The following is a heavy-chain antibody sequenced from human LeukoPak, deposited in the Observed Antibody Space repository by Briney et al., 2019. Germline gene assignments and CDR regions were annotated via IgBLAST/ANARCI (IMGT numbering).Heavy chain of an antibody. D-gene: IGHD3-22*01. J-gene: IGHJ1*01. V-gene: IGHV4-61*02. CDR3: XXXXXXXXSSGYRAEYFQH. Sequence: SETLSLTCTVSGGSLSSGSYYWSWIRQPAGKGLEWIGRIYTSGSTHYNPSLKSRVTISVATSKNQLSLKLSSVTAAAPALVSXXXXXXXXXSSGYRAEYFQHWGQGTLVTASS. CDR2: IYTSGST. CDR1: GGSLSSGSYY.